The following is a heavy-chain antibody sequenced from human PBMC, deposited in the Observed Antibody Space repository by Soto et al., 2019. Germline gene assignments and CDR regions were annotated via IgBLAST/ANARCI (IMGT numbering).Heavy chain of an antibody. V-gene: IGHV1-18*04. Sequence: ASVKVSCKASGYTFTIYGISWVRQAPGQGLEWMGWINAYNGDTNYAQNLQGRVTMTTDTSTSTVYMELRSLRSDDTAVYYCARYLAGAAPYYNSAMDVGGKGTTFTVPS. CDR3: ARYLAGAAPYYNSAMDV. CDR1: GYTFTIYG. CDR2: INAYNGDT. J-gene: IGHJ6*04. D-gene: IGHD6-19*01.